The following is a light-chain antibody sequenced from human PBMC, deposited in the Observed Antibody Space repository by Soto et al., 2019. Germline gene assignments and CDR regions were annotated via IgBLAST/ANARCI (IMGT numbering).Light chain of an antibody. CDR1: SSNIGAGYD. Sequence: QSVLTQPPSVSGTPGQRVTISCTGSSSNIGAGYDVHWYQLLPGTPPKLLIYGNNNRPSGVPDRFSVSTSGTSASLAITGLQAEDEADDYCQSSDTSLSAAVFGGGTKLTVL. CDR2: GNN. J-gene: IGLJ2*01. V-gene: IGLV1-40*01. CDR3: QSSDTSLSAAV.